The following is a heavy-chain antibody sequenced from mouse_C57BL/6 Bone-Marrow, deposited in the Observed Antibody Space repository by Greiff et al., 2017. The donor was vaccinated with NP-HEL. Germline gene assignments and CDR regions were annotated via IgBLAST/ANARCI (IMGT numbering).Heavy chain of an antibody. CDR2: ISYDGSN. V-gene: IGHV3-6*01. J-gene: IGHJ3*01. CDR3: ADLGREFAY. Sequence: DVKLQESGPGLVKPSQSLSLTCSVTGYSITSGYYWNWIRQFPGNKLEWMGYISYDGSNNYNPSLKNRISITRDTSKNQFFLKLNSVTTEDTATYYCADLGREFAYWGQGTLVTVSA. D-gene: IGHD4-1*01. CDR1: GYSITSGYY.